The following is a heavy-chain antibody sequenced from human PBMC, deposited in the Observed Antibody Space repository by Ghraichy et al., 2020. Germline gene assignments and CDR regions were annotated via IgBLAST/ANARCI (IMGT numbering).Heavy chain of an antibody. CDR3: ARDSGSYSLLDY. J-gene: IGHJ4*02. D-gene: IGHD1-26*01. CDR1: GFTFSDYY. V-gene: IGHV3-11*01. CDR2: ISSSGSTI. Sequence: GESLNISCAASGFTFSDYYMSWIRQAPGKGLEWVSYISSSGSTIYYADSVKGRFTISRDNAKNSLYLQMNSLRAEDTAVYYCARDSGSYSLLDYWGQGTLVTVSS.